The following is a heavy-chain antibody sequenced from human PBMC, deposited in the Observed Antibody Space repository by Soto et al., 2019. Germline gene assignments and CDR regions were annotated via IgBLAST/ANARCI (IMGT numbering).Heavy chain of an antibody. J-gene: IGHJ4*02. CDR2: INAGNGNT. CDR1: GYIFTSYA. V-gene: IGHV1-3*01. D-gene: IGHD3-10*02. Sequence: QVQLVQSGAEVKKPGASVKVSCKASGYIFTSYAMHWVRQAPGQRLEWMGWINAGNGNTRYSQKFQGRVTFTRDTGHVRVYMELMSLRSEDTVGYYCVSEDHLFGGRELGFDYWGPGTLVTVSS. CDR3: VSEDHLFGGRELGFDY.